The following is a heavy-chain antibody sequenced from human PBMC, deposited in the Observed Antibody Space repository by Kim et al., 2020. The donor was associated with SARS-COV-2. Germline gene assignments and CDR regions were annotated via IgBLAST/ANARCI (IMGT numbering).Heavy chain of an antibody. CDR3: ARGGAMDFWSGYCDY. Sequence: SETLSLTCTVSGGSISSGSYYWSWIRQPAGKGLEWIGRIYTSGSTNYNPSLKSRVTISVDTSKNQFSLKLSSVTAADTAVYYCARGGAMDFWSGYCDYWGQGTLVTVSS. CDR1: GGSISSGSYY. J-gene: IGHJ4*02. CDR2: IYTSGST. D-gene: IGHD3-3*01. V-gene: IGHV4-61*02.